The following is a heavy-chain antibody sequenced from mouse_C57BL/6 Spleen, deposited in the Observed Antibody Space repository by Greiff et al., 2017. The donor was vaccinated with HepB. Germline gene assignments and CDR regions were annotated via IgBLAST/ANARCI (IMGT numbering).Heavy chain of an antibody. CDR3: ARGTTVVEGGYFDV. CDR1: GYAFSSSW. J-gene: IGHJ1*03. V-gene: IGHV1-82*01. D-gene: IGHD1-1*01. CDR2: IYPGDGDT. Sequence: QVQLKESGPELVKPGASVKISCKASGYAFSSSWMNWVKQRPGKGLEWIGRIYPGDGDTNYNGKFKGKATLTADKSSSTAYMQLSSLTSEDSAVYFCARGTTVVEGGYFDVWGTGTTVTVSS.